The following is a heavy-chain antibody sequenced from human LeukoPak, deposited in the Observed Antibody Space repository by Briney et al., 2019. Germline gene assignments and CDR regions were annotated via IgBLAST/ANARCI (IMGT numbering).Heavy chain of an antibody. CDR1: WFTVSSNY. Sequence: GGSLRLSWSAAWFTVSSNYMSWVRQGPGKGLEWGSVIYSVGRTYYADSVKGRFTISRDNSKNTLYLQMNSLRAEDTAVYYCASADYYDSGGYPFQHWGQGTLVTVSS. CDR2: IYSVGRT. CDR3: ASADYYDSGGYPFQH. J-gene: IGHJ1*01. V-gene: IGHV3-53*01. D-gene: IGHD3-22*01.